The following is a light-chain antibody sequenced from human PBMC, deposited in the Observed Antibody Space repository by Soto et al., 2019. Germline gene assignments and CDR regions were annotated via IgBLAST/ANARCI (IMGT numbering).Light chain of an antibody. CDR1: QSVTSNF. J-gene: IGKJ2*01. CDR3: QQYASSPYT. V-gene: IGKV3-20*01. CDR2: GVS. Sequence: EIVLTQSPGTLSLSPGERATLSCRASQSVTSNFLAWYQQRPGQAPRLLIYGVSDRVTGIPDKFSGSGSGTDFTLTISSLEPEDFAVYYCQQYASSPYTVGQGTKVEI.